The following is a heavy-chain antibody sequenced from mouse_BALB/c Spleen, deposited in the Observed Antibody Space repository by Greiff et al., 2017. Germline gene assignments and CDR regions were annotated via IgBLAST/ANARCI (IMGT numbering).Heavy chain of an antibody. Sequence: EVKLQQSGPELVKPGASVKISCKASGYSFTGYFMNWVMQSHGKSLEWIGRINPYNGDTFYNQKFKGKATLTVDKSSSTAHMELRSLASEDSAVYYCARSGDGNYFDYWGQGTTLTVSS. D-gene: IGHD2-1*01. CDR1: GYSFTGYF. CDR3: ARSGDGNYFDY. CDR2: INPYNGDT. J-gene: IGHJ2*01. V-gene: IGHV1-20*02.